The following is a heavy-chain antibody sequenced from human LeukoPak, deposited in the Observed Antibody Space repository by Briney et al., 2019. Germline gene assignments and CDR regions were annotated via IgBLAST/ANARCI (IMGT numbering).Heavy chain of an antibody. V-gene: IGHV4-4*07. Sequence: ASETLSLTCTVSGGSISSFYWSWFRQPAGKGLEWIVRIYSSGSTNYNPSLKSRLTMSVDTSKNQFSLRLSSVNAADTAVYYCARVLGWAGFDYWGQGTLVTVSS. D-gene: IGHD6-19*01. CDR3: ARVLGWAGFDY. CDR1: GGSISSFY. CDR2: IYSSGST. J-gene: IGHJ4*02.